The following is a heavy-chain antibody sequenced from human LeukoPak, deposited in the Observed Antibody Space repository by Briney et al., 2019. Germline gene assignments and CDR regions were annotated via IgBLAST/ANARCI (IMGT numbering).Heavy chain of an antibody. V-gene: IGHV4-61*01. CDR2: IYYSGST. CDR1: GGSVSSGSYY. CDR3: ARADPVRYFDY. J-gene: IGHJ4*02. Sequence: SETLSLTCTVSGGSVSSGSYYWSWIRQPPGKGLEWIGYIYYSGSTNYNPSLKGRVTISVDTSKNQFSLKLSSVTAADTAVYYCARADPVRYFDYWGQGTLVTVSS.